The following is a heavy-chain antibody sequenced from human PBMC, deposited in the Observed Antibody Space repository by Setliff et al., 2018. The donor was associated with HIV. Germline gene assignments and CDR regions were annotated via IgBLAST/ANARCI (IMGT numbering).Heavy chain of an antibody. D-gene: IGHD5-18*01. CDR1: GGSFSGYY. V-gene: IGHV4-34*01. CDR2: INHSGST. J-gene: IGHJ4*02. CDR3: ARYDGYKVSFDN. Sequence: SETLSLTCAVYGGSFSGYYWSWIRQPPGKGLEWIGEINHSGSTNYNPSLKSRATISVDTSQNQLSLKLSSVTAADTAMYYCARYDGYKVSFDNWGPGILVTVSS.